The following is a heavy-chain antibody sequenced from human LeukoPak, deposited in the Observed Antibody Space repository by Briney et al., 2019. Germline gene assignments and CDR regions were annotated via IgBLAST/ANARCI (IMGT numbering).Heavy chain of an antibody. Sequence: SETLSLTCTVSGGSISSGSYYWSWIRQPAGKGLEWIGRIYTSGSTNYNPSLKSRVTISVDTSKNQFSLKLSPVTAADTAVYYCARETNFDFWSGYYTDYFDYWGQGTLVTVSS. CDR1: GGSISSGSYY. J-gene: IGHJ4*02. D-gene: IGHD3-3*01. CDR2: IYTSGST. CDR3: ARETNFDFWSGYYTDYFDY. V-gene: IGHV4-61*02.